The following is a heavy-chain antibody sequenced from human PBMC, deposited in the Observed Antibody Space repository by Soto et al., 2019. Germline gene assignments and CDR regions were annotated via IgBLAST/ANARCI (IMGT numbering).Heavy chain of an antibody. CDR2: INAGNGNT. CDR3: AARAGYSFMDV. Sequence: ASVKVSCKASGYTFTSYAMHWVRQAPGQRLEWMGWINAGNGNTKYSQKFQERVTITRDMSTSTAYMELSSLRSEDTAVYYCAARAGYSFMDVWGQGTTVTVSS. CDR1: GYTFTSYA. V-gene: IGHV1-3*01. D-gene: IGHD6-13*01. J-gene: IGHJ6*02.